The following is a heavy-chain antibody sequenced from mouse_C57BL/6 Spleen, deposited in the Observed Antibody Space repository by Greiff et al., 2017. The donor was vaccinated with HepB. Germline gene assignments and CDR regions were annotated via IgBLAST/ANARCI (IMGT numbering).Heavy chain of an antibody. CDR2: INPSSGYT. Sequence: QVQLQQSGAELAKPGASVKLSCKASGYTFTSYWMHWVKQRPGQGLEWIGYINPSSGYTKYNQKFKDKATLTADKSSSTAYMQLSSLTYEDSAVYYCADLDYGSSWFAYWGQGTLVTGSA. J-gene: IGHJ3*01. V-gene: IGHV1-7*01. CDR3: ADLDYGSSWFAY. CDR1: GYTFTSYW. D-gene: IGHD1-1*01.